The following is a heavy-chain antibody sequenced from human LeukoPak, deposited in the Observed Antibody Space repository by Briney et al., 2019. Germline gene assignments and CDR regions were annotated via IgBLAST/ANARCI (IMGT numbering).Heavy chain of an antibody. CDR1: GGSISSYY. V-gene: IGHV4-59*12. Sequence: PSETLSLTCTVSGGSISSYYWSWIRQPPGKGLEWIGYIYYSGSTNYNPSLKSRVTISVDTSKNQFSLKLGSVTAADTAVYYCARARGYYSSGSYFGYWGQGTQVTVSS. CDR2: IYYSGST. J-gene: IGHJ4*02. CDR3: ARARGYYSSGSYFGY. D-gene: IGHD6-19*01.